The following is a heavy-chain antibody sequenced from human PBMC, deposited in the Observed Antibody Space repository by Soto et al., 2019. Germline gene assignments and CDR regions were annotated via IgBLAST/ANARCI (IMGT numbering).Heavy chain of an antibody. CDR1: GLTFSDAW. CDR3: TTDVLWFGGEY. J-gene: IGHJ4*02. Sequence: EVQLVESGGGLVNPGGSLRLSCEVSGLTFSDAWINWVRQAPGKGLEWVGRIKSRTAGGTTDYAATVKGRFTFSRDDSKDTGYLQMNCMKTVDTAVYFCTTDVLWFGGEYWCQGTLVNVTS. V-gene: IGHV3-15*07. CDR2: IKSRTAGGTT. D-gene: IGHD3-10*01.